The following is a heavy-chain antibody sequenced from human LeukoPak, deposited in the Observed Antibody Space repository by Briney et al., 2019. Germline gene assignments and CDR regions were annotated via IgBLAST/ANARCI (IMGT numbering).Heavy chain of an antibody. CDR3: ARHDFWRTFDY. J-gene: IGHJ4*02. CDR2: IYYSGST. D-gene: IGHD3-3*01. Sequence: SETLSLTCTVSGASISSGGYYWSWTRQHPGTGLEWIGYIYYSGSTNCNPSLKSRVTISVDTSKNQFSLRLSSVTAADTAVYYCARHDFWRTFDYWGQGTLVTVSS. CDR1: GASISSGGYY. V-gene: IGHV4-61*08.